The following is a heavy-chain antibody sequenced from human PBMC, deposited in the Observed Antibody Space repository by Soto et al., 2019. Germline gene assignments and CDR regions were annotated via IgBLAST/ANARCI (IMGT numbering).Heavy chain of an antibody. Sequence: QVQLVQSGAEVKKPGASVKVSCKASGYTFTGYYMHWVRQAPGQGLEWMGWINPNSGGTNYAQKFQGWVTMTRDTSISTAYMELSRLRSDDTDVYYCARAVTSGSYYGVYPAFDIWGQGTMVTVSS. V-gene: IGHV1-2*04. J-gene: IGHJ3*02. CDR1: GYTFTGYY. CDR2: INPNSGGT. D-gene: IGHD1-26*01. CDR3: ARAVTSGSYYGVYPAFDI.